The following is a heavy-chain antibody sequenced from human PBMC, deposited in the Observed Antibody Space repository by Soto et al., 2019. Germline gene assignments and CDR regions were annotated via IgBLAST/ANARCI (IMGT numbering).Heavy chain of an antibody. CDR3: AHRHVSGSYFFDF. CDR1: GFSLSTSGMS. V-gene: IGHV2-5*01. Sequence: QVILKESGPTLVEPTQTLTLTCTFFGFSLSTSGMSVAWIRQPPGKALEWLALIYWNDDKRYSPFVNGRLTITKDTSTNQVVLTMSNMDPADTATYYCAHRHVSGSYFFDFWGQGTRVTVSS. CDR2: IYWNDDK. D-gene: IGHD3-10*01. J-gene: IGHJ4*02.